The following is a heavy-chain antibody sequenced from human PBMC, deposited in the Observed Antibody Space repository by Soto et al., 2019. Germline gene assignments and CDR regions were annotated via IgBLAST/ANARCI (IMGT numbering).Heavy chain of an antibody. Sequence: GGSLRLSCAGSGFTFGDSYMSWIRQAPGKGLEWLSYISPGSRYPAYADSVKGRFTISRDNAKRSLYLQMMSLTAEDTAIYYCVRGGGRGLFDPWGQGTMVTVSS. CDR2: ISPGSRYP. V-gene: IGHV3-11*06. D-gene: IGHD2-15*01. CDR3: VRGGGRGLFDP. CDR1: GFTFGDSY. J-gene: IGHJ5*02.